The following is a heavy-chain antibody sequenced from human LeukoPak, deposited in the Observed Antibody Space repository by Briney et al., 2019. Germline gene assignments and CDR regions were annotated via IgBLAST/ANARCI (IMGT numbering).Heavy chain of an antibody. V-gene: IGHV1-69*05. CDR2: IIPIFGTA. CDR3: ARSSRGYCSSTSCLPMDV. D-gene: IGHD2-2*01. J-gene: IGHJ6*03. CDR1: GGTFSSYA. Sequence: SVKVSCKASGGTFSSYAISWVRQAPGQGLEWMGGIIPIFGTANYAQKFQGRVTITTDGSTSTAYMELSSLRSEDTAVYYCARSSRGYCSSTSCLPMDVWGKGTTVTVSS.